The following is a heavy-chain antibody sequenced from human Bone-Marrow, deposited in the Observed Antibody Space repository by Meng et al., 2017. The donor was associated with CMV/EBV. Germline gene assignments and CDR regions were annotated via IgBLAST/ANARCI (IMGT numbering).Heavy chain of an antibody. CDR3: ARVAAAGRGMDV. CDR2: INQDGSQK. Sequence: GESLKISCAASGFTFSSYWMTWVRQAPGKGLEWVANINQDGSQKNYVDSVKGRFTISRDNAKNSLFLQMNSLRAEDTAVYYCARVAAAGRGMDVWGPGTTVTGAS. CDR1: GFTFSSYW. J-gene: IGHJ6*02. V-gene: IGHV3-7*04. D-gene: IGHD6-13*01.